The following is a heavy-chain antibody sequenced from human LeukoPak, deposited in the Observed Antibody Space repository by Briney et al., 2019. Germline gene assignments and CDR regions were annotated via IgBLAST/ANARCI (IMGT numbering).Heavy chain of an antibody. D-gene: IGHD3-10*01. V-gene: IGHV1-2*02. Sequence: GASVKVSCKASGYTFTGYYMHWVRQAPGQGLEWMGWINPNSGGTNYAQKFQGRVTMTRDTSIGTAYMELSRLRSDDTAVYYCARNMVRGVITPYDYWGQGTLVTVSS. CDR2: INPNSGGT. CDR3: ARNMVRGVITPYDY. CDR1: GYTFTGYY. J-gene: IGHJ4*02.